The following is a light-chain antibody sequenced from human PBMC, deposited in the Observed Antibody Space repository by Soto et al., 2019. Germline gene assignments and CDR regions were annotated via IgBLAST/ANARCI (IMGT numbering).Light chain of an antibody. CDR1: QTITGY. Sequence: DTQMTQSPSSLSASVGDRVTITCRASQTITGYLNWYQQKPGKAPKLLIYAASSLQSGVPSRFSGSGSGTDFTLTISSLQPEDFATYYCQQSLGIPYTFGQGTKLGI. V-gene: IGKV1-39*01. CDR3: QQSLGIPYT. CDR2: AAS. J-gene: IGKJ2*01.